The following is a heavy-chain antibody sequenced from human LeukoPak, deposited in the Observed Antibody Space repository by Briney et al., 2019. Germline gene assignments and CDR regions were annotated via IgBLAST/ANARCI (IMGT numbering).Heavy chain of an antibody. CDR2: ISSDGDNK. Sequence: GGSLRLSCAASGFTFSSYAMHWVRPAPGKGLEWVAVISSDGDNKYYADSVKGRFTISRDNSKNTLYLQMNSLRAEDTAVHYCARARVTTGTTRIAFDIWGQGTMVTVSS. CDR3: ARARVTTGTTRIAFDI. V-gene: IGHV3-30-3*01. J-gene: IGHJ3*02. CDR1: GFTFSSYA. D-gene: IGHD1-1*01.